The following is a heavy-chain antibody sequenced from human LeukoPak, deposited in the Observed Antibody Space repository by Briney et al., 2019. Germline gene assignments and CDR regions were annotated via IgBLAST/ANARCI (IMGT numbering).Heavy chain of an antibody. J-gene: IGHJ4*02. V-gene: IGHV3-30*18. CDR3: AKREGAYDYGDYGLFDY. CDR1: GFTFSNYA. Sequence: PGGSLRLSCAASGFTFSNYAMHWVRQAPGKGLEWVAVISYDVSNKYYADSVKGRFTISRDNSKNTLYLQMNSLRAEDTAVYFCAKREGAYDYGDYGLFDYWGQGTLVTVSS. D-gene: IGHD4-17*01. CDR2: ISYDVSNK.